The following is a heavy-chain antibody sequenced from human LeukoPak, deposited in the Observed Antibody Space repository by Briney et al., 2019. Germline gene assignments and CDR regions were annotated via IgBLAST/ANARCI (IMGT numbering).Heavy chain of an antibody. CDR1: GYTFTSYY. Sequence: ASVKVSCKASGYTFTSYYMHWVRQAPGQGLEWMGIINPSGGSTSYAQKFQGRVTMTRDTSTSTVYIELSSLRSEDTAVYYCATGDYGDYVAPPFYFDYWGQGTLVTVSS. CDR2: INPSGGST. D-gene: IGHD4-17*01. V-gene: IGHV1-46*03. CDR3: ATGDYGDYVAPPFYFDY. J-gene: IGHJ4*02.